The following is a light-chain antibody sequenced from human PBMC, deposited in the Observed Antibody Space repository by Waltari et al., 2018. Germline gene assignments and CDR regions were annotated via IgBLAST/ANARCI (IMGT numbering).Light chain of an antibody. CDR3: QQSFTTLWT. CDR2: GAT. CDR1: QSISVY. J-gene: IGKJ1*01. V-gene: IGKV1-39*01. Sequence: DIQMTQSPSTLSASVEDRVTISCRAGQSISVYLNWYQQKHGEAPKLLIHGATTLENGVPTRFSGSGSGTDFTLTISTLQPEDFATYYCQQSFTTLWTFGQGTEVEIK.